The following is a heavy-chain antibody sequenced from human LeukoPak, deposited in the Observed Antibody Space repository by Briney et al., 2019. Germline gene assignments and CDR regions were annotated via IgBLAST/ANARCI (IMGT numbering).Heavy chain of an antibody. J-gene: IGHJ6*03. CDR1: GYTFTSYG. CDR3: ARDRVPVVAATLYYYYMDV. Sequence: ASVKVSCKASGYTFTSYGISGVRQAPGQGREWMGWISAYNGNTNYAQKLQGRVTMTTDTSTSTAYMELRSLRSDDTAVYYCARDRVPVVAATLYYYYMDVWGKGTTVTLSS. V-gene: IGHV1-18*01. D-gene: IGHD2-15*01. CDR2: ISAYNGNT.